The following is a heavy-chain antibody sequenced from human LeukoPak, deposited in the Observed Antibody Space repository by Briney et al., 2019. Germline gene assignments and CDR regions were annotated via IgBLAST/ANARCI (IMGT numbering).Heavy chain of an antibody. CDR2: ISWNSGSI. CDR1: GFTFDDYA. CDR3: VKAVAGTVSFDY. J-gene: IGHJ4*02. V-gene: IGHV3-9*01. D-gene: IGHD6-19*01. Sequence: GGSLRLSCAASGFTFDDYAMHWVRQAPGKGLEWVSGISWNSGSIGYADSVKGRFTISRDNAKNPLYLQMNSLRPEDTALYYCVKAVAGTVSFDYWGQGTLVTVSS.